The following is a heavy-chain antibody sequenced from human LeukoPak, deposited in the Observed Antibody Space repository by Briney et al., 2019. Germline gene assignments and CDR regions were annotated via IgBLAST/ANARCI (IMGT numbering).Heavy chain of an antibody. CDR3: SRENGAFPPFGY. J-gene: IGHJ4*02. CDR1: GGTITTTNW. Sequence: SVTLSLTCGVSGGTITTTNWWSWVRQPPGQGLGWIGEISQSGLTNYSPSLKSRATVSLHKSKNLLFLKMTPVTAADTAVYYCSRENGAFPPFGYWGQGTLVSVFS. CDR2: ISQSGLT. V-gene: IGHV4-4*02. D-gene: IGHD2-8*01.